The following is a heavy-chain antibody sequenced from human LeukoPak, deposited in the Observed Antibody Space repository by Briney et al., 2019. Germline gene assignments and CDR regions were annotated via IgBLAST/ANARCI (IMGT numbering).Heavy chain of an antibody. CDR2: ISGSGANR. Sequence: GGSLRLSCAASGLRFSDQYMIWIRQTPGKGLEWVSFISGSGANRFYADSMKGRFTISKDNTKNSLYLQMNSLRAEDTAIYYCATLHFYAMGVWGQGTTVTVSS. CDR1: GLRFSDQY. J-gene: IGHJ6*02. CDR3: ATLHFYAMGV. V-gene: IGHV3-11*01.